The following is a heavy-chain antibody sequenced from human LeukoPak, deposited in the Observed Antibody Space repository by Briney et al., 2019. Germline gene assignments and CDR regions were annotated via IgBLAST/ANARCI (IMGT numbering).Heavy chain of an antibody. CDR2: ISGSGANR. Sequence: GGSLRLSCAASGLRFSDQYMIWIRQTPGKGLEWVSFISGSGANRFYADSMKGRFTISKDNTKNSLYLQMNSLRAEDTAIYYCATLHFYAMGVWGQGTTVTVSS. CDR1: GLRFSDQY. J-gene: IGHJ6*02. CDR3: ATLHFYAMGV. V-gene: IGHV3-11*01.